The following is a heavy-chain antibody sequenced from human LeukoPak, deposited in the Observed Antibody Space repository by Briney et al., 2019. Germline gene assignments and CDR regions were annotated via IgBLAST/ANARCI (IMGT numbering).Heavy chain of an antibody. Sequence: ASVKVSCKASGYTFTGYYMHWVRQAPGQGLEWMGRINPNSGGTNYAQKFQGRVTMTRDTSISTAYMELSRLRSDDTAVYYCARERVVAPTHYFDYWGQGTLVTVSS. V-gene: IGHV1-2*06. D-gene: IGHD2-15*01. CDR1: GYTFTGYY. CDR2: INPNSGGT. CDR3: ARERVVAPTHYFDY. J-gene: IGHJ4*02.